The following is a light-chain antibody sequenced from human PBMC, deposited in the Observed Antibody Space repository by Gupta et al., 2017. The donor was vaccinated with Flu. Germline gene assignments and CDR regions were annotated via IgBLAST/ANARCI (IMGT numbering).Light chain of an antibody. CDR2: KAS. CDR1: QSIRNW. CDR3: QQYDTYLGT. J-gene: IGKJ2*01. V-gene: IGKV1-5*03. Sequence: TSTLSASVGDRVTITCRDSQSIRNWLAWYQQKPGKAPSLLIYKASSLEGGVPSRFSGSGSGTEFTLTISSLQPEDSATYYCQQYDTYLGTFGQGTKLEIK.